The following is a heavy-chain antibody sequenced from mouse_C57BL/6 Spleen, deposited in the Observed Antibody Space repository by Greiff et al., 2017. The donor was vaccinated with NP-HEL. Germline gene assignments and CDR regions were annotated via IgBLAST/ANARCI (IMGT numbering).Heavy chain of an antibody. V-gene: IGHV1-55*01. CDR1: GYTFTSYW. CDR3: ARGYYGSSPDD. D-gene: IGHD1-1*01. Sequence: QVQLQQPGAELVKPGASVKMSCKASGYTFTSYWITWVKQRPGQGLEWIGDIYPGSGSTNYNEKFKSKATLTVDTSSSTAYMRLSSLTSEDSAVYYCARGYYGSSPDDWGQGTTLTVSS. CDR2: IYPGSGST. J-gene: IGHJ2*01.